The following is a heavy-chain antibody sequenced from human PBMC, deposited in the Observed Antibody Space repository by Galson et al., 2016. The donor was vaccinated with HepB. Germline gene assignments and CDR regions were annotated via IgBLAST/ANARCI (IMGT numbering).Heavy chain of an antibody. V-gene: IGHV1-18*01. CDR1: GYTFSNYG. CDR2: ISAYNGNT. J-gene: IGHJ4*02. CDR3: ARAEIGNPTIFGGRENYYDY. Sequence: SVKVSCKASGYTFSNYGFTWVRQAPGQGLEWMGWISAYNGNTNYAQKFQGRVTMSTDTLSSTAYMELRSLRSDDTAVYYCARAEIGNPTIFGGRENYYDYWGQGTLVTVSA. D-gene: IGHD3-3*01.